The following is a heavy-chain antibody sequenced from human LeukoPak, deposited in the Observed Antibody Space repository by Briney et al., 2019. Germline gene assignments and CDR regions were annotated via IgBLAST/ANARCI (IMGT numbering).Heavy chain of an antibody. Sequence: PGGSLRLSCAASEFTFSSYVMHWVRQAPGKGLEWVAFIRYDGSNKYYADSVKGRFTISRDNSKNTLYLQMNSLRAEDTAVYYCAKDLNWNDSSWGQGTLVTVSS. D-gene: IGHD1-1*01. CDR1: EFTFSSYV. CDR2: IRYDGSNK. J-gene: IGHJ4*02. V-gene: IGHV3-30*02. CDR3: AKDLNWNDSS.